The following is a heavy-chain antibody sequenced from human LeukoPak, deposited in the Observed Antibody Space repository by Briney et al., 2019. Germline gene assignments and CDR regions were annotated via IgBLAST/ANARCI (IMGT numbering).Heavy chain of an antibody. J-gene: IGHJ4*02. CDR2: ISAYNGNT. V-gene: IGHV1-18*04. Sequence: GSSVKVSCQATGYTFTGYYMYWLGQAPAQGLEWMGWISAYNGNTNYAQKLQGIVTMTTDTSTSTAYMELRRLRSDDTAVYYCARIMITFGGVIVHRFDYWGQGTLVTVSS. D-gene: IGHD3-16*02. CDR1: GYTFTGYY. CDR3: ARIMITFGGVIVHRFDY.